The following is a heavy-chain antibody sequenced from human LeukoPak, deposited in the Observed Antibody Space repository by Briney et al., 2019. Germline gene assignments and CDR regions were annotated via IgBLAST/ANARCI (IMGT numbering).Heavy chain of an antibody. Sequence: GGSLRLSCAPSDFRVTSYYMGWVRQAPGKGLDWVSLIYSGGDRYYADSVKGRFTISRDNSKNTLYLQMNSLRAEDTAVYYCARDGPGYPPYYYYYMDVWGKGTTVTVSS. J-gene: IGHJ6*03. CDR1: DFRVTSYY. CDR2: IYSGGDR. D-gene: IGHD3-16*02. V-gene: IGHV3-53*05. CDR3: ARDGPGYPPYYYYYMDV.